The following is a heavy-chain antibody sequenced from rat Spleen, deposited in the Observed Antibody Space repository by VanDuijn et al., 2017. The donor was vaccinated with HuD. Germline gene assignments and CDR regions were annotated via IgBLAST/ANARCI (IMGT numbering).Heavy chain of an antibody. D-gene: IGHD1-11*01. Sequence: QVQLKESGPGLVQPSQTLSLTCTVSGFSLTSNSVHWVRPPPGKVLEWWVGIWGDGSTDYNSALKSRLSISRDTSRSQVFLKMNSLQTDDTAIYFCTRSYGGYTSNWFPYWGQGSLVTVSS. J-gene: IGHJ3*01. CDR3: TRSYGGYTSNWFPY. CDR2: IWGDGST. CDR1: GFSLTSNS. V-gene: IGHV2-1*01.